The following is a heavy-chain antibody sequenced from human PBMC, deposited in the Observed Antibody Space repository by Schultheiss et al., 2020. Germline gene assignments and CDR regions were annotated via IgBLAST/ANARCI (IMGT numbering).Heavy chain of an antibody. Sequence: GESLKISCKASGYTFTSYGISWVRQAPGQGLEWMGWISAYNGNTNYAQKLQGRVTMTTDTSTSTAYMELRSLRSDDTAVYYCAIVTYYYDSSGYAYYFDYWGQGTLVNVSS. CDR1: GYTFTSYG. V-gene: IGHV1-18*01. J-gene: IGHJ4*02. CDR2: ISAYNGNT. D-gene: IGHD3-22*01. CDR3: AIVTYYYDSSGYAYYFDY.